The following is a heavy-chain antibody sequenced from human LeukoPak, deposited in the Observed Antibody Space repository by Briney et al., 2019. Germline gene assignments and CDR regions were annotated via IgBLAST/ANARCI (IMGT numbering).Heavy chain of an antibody. D-gene: IGHD5-12*01. J-gene: IGHJ6*02. CDR2: ISSSSSYI. CDR1: GFTFSSYS. CDR3: ARDPNSGYDFNYYYGMDV. V-gene: IGHV3-21*01. Sequence: GGSLRLSCAASGFTFSSYSMNWVRQAPGKGLECVSSISSSSSYIYYADSVKGRFTISRDNAKNSLYLQMNSLRAEDTAVYYCARDPNSGYDFNYYYGMDVWGQGTTVTVSS.